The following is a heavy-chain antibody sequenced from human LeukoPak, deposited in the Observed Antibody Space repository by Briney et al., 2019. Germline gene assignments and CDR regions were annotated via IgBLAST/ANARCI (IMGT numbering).Heavy chain of an antibody. CDR2: IYTTGST. CDR3: ARDDYPCYFDP. D-gene: IGHD4-11*01. J-gene: IGHJ4*02. V-gene: IGHV4-61*02. CDR1: GGSITTGSYY. Sequence: SQTLSLTCTVSGGSITTGSYYWIWMRQPPGKPLEWIGRIYTTGSTDYNPSLKGRVTMSLDTSKNQFSLKLNSMTAADTALYYCARDDYPCYFDPGGQGTLLTVSS.